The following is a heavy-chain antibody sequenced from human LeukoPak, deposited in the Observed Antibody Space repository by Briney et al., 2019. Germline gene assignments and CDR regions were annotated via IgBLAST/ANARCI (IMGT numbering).Heavy chain of an antibody. CDR3: ARALGYSGYDADY. D-gene: IGHD5-12*01. Sequence: GGSLRLSCAASGFTFSSYGTHWVRQAPGKGLEWVAVIWYDGSNKYYADSVKGRFTISRDNSKNTLYLQMNSLRAEDTAVYYCARALGYSGYDADYWGQGTLVTVSS. CDR2: IWYDGSNK. CDR1: GFTFSSYG. J-gene: IGHJ4*02. V-gene: IGHV3-33*01.